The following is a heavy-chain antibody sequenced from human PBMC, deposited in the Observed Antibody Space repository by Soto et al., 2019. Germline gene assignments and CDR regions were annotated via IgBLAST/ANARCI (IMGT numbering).Heavy chain of an antibody. J-gene: IGHJ3*02. CDR2: INAGSGNT. V-gene: IGHV1-3*01. CDR1: GYTFSTYT. Sequence: ASVKVSCKAAGYTFSTYTMNWVRQAPGQSLEWMGWINAGSGNTKYSQNFQGRVSITRDTSASTVYMELTGLKSEDTAVYYCARDTETLGPRANDALDIWGQGTMVTVSS. CDR3: ARDTETLGPRANDALDI. D-gene: IGHD3-3*02.